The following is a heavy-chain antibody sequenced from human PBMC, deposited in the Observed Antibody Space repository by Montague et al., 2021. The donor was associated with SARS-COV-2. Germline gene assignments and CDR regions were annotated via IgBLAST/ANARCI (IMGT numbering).Heavy chain of an antibody. CDR1: SGSLRNYY. Sequence: SETLSLTCAVTSGSLRNYYWSWIRRPPGKGLEWIGEIRLPGGSNYSPSLKGRVTISLDTSNNQVSLSLNSVTAADTAVYYCARAGSQRFFEFWGRGTLVTVSS. J-gene: IGHJ2*01. D-gene: IGHD1-1*01. V-gene: IGHV4-34*01. CDR3: ARAGSQRFFEF. CDR2: IRLPGGS.